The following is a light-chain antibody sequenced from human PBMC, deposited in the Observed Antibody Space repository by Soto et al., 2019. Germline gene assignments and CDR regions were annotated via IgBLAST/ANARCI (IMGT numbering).Light chain of an antibody. J-gene: IGLJ2*01. CDR3: HTWGTGIHV. Sequence: QTVVTQSPSASASLGASVKLTCTLSSGHSSYAIAWHQQQPEKGPRYLMKLNSDGSHSKGDGIPDRFSGSSAGAERYLTISSLQSEDEADYYCHTWGTGIHVFGGGTQLTVL. CDR1: SGHSSYA. CDR2: LNSDGSH. V-gene: IGLV4-69*01.